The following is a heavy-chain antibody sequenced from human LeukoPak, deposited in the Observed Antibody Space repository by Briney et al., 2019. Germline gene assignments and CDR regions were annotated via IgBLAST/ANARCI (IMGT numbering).Heavy chain of an antibody. CDR2: MSYSGST. Sequence: PSETLSLTCTVSGGSVSSGSYYWGWIRQPPGKGLEWIGYMSYSGSTNYNPSLKSRVTISVDTSKNQFSLKLSSVTAADTAVYYCARVFRTAAGSYFYYYGMDVWGQGTTVTVSS. CDR1: GGSVSSGSYY. D-gene: IGHD6-13*01. J-gene: IGHJ6*02. CDR3: ARVFRTAAGSYFYYYGMDV. V-gene: IGHV4-61*01.